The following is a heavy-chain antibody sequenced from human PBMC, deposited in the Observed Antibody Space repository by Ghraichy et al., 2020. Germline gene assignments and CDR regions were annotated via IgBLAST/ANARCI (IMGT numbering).Heavy chain of an antibody. Sequence: GGSLRLSCAASGFSFSSYSMNWVRQAPGKGLEWVSYISSGGSTRYYADSVKGRFTISRDNAKNSLYLQMNSLRDEDTAVYYCARDGSYTSSWYVDDYWGQGTLVTVSS. CDR2: ISSGGSTR. J-gene: IGHJ4*02. D-gene: IGHD6-13*01. V-gene: IGHV3-48*02. CDR3: ARDGSYTSSWYVDDY. CDR1: GFSFSSYS.